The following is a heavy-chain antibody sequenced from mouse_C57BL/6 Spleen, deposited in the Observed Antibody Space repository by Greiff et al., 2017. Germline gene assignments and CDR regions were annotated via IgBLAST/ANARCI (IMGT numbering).Heavy chain of an antibody. V-gene: IGHV1-76*01. CDR2: IYPGSGNP. CDR1: GYTFTDYY. J-gene: IGHJ1*03. D-gene: IGHD4-1*01. Sequence: VQLVESGAELVRPGASVKLSCKASGYTFTDYYINWVKQRPGQGLEWIERIYPGSGNPYYNEKFKGKATLTAEKSSSTAYMQLSSLTSEDSAVYFGAREGTGSRDGYFDGWGTGTTVTVSA. CDR3: AREGTGSRDGYFDG.